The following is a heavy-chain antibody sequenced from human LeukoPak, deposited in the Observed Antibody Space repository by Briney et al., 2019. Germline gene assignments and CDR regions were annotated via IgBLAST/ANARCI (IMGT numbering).Heavy chain of an antibody. CDR3: ARTINRDGYNALNY. CDR1: GYAFTGYY. J-gene: IGHJ4*02. Sequence: ASVKVSCKASGYAFTGYYMNWVLQAPGQGLEWMGWIDPNSGGTYYAQKFQGRVTMTRDTSISTAYMELSRVTSDDTAVYYCARTINRDGYNALNYWGQGTLVTVSS. CDR2: IDPNSGGT. D-gene: IGHD5-24*01. V-gene: IGHV1-2*02.